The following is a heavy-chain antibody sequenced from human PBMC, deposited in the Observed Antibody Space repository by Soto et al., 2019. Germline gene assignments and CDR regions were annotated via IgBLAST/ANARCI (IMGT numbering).Heavy chain of an antibody. CDR1: CGSIRRYY. J-gene: IGHJ4*02. D-gene: IGHD1-1*01. V-gene: IGHV4-59*01. Sequence: PSETLSLTCTVSCGSIRRYYWSWIRQPPGKGLEWIGYIYYSGSTNYNPSLESRLTISIDTSKNQFSLRLASVTAADTAVYYCARTLPNRQLFDSWSQGTLVTVSS. CDR3: ARTLPNRQLFDS. CDR2: IYYSGST.